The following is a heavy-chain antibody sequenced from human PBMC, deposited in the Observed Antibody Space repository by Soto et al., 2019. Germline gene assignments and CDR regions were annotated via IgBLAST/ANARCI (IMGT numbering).Heavy chain of an antibody. CDR3: ARGNLGVAATFDY. CDR2: INPNSGGT. CDR1: GYTFTGYY. V-gene: IGHV1-2*04. D-gene: IGHD2-15*01. J-gene: IGHJ4*02. Sequence: GASVKVSCKASGYTFTGYYMHWVRQAPGQGLEWMGWINPNSGGTNYAQKFQGWVTVTRDTSISTAYMELSRLRSDDTAVYYCARGNLGVAATFDYWGQGTLVTVSS.